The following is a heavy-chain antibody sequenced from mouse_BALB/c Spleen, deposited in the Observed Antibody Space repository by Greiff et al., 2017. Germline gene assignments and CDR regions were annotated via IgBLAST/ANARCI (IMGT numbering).Heavy chain of an antibody. D-gene: IGHD4-1*01. Sequence: VQLKESGPELEKPGASVKISCKASGYSFTGYNMNWVKQSNGKSLEWIGNIDPYYGGTSYNQKFKGKATLTVDKSSSTAYMQLKSLTSEDSAVYYCARLANWDGPYAMDYWGQGTSVTVSS. CDR2: IDPYYGGT. J-gene: IGHJ4*01. CDR1: GYSFTGYN. V-gene: IGHV1-39*01. CDR3: ARLANWDGPYAMDY.